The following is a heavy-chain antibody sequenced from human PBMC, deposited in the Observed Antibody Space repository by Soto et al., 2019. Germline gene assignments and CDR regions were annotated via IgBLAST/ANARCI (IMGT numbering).Heavy chain of an antibody. CDR3: ARAWRWFPYYFDY. V-gene: IGHV1-69*13. D-gene: IGHD2-15*01. J-gene: IGHJ4*02. CDR1: GGTFSSYA. CDR2: IIPIFGTA. Sequence: ASVKVSCKASGGTFSSYAISWVRQAPGQGLEWMGGIIPIFGTANYAQKFQGRVTITADESTSTAYMELSSLRSEDTAVHYCARAWRWFPYYFDYWGQGTLVTVSS.